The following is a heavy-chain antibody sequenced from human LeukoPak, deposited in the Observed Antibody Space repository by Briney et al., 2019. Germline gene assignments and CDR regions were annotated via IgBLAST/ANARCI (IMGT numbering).Heavy chain of an antibody. CDR3: ARAFNDYGDYGDY. CDR2: ISAYNGNT. Sequence: GSSVTVSCKASGGTFSSYAISWVRQAPGQGLEWMGWISAYNGNTNYAQKLQGRVTMTTDTSTSTAYMELRSLRSDDTAVYYCARAFNDYGDYGDYWGQGTLVTVSS. D-gene: IGHD4-17*01. CDR1: GGTFSSYA. J-gene: IGHJ4*02. V-gene: IGHV1-18*01.